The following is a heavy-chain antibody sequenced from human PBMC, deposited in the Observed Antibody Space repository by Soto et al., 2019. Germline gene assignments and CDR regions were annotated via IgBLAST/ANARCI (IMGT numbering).Heavy chain of an antibody. CDR1: GFTFSSYG. D-gene: IGHD1-26*01. CDR2: ISYDGSNK. Sequence: PXXSLRLSFAASGFTFSSYGMNWVPQAPGKGLEWVAVISYDGSNKYYAGSVKGRFTISRDNSKNTLYLQMNSLRAEDTAVYYCAKDSGSYSGAFDIWGQGTMVTVSS. J-gene: IGHJ3*02. V-gene: IGHV3-30*18. CDR3: AKDSGSYSGAFDI.